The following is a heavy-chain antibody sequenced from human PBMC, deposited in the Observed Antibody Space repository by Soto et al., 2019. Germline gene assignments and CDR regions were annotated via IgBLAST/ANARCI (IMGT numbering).Heavy chain of an antibody. V-gene: IGHV1-46*01. CDR3: ARGSYYYDSSGYYTGAFDI. CDR1: GYTFTSYY. J-gene: IGHJ3*02. D-gene: IGHD3-22*01. Sequence: GASVKVSCKASGYTFTSYYMHWVRQAPGQGLEWMGLINPSNGSTSYAQKFQGRVTMTRDTSASTAYMELSSLRSEDTAVYYCARGSYYYDSSGYYTGAFDIWGQGTMVTVSS. CDR2: INPSNGST.